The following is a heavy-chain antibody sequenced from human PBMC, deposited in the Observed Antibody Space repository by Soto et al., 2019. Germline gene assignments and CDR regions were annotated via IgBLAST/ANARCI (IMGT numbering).Heavy chain of an antibody. CDR1: DCSISSFF. V-gene: IGHV4-59*01. D-gene: IGHD1-1*01. Sequence: KTXETLSLTCTVSDCSISSFFWTWIRQSPGKGLQWLGYVHYSGNTNYNPSLKSRVTMSVDTSKNQFSLRLTSVTAADTAVYYCARMNQLAPKRNAFDIWGQGTMVTVSS. CDR3: ARMNQLAPKRNAFDI. CDR2: VHYSGNT. J-gene: IGHJ3*02.